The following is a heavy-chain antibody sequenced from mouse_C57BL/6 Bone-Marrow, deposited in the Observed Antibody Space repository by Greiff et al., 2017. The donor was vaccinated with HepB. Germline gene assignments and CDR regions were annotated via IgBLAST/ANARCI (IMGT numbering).Heavy chain of an antibody. CDR2: IYPGGGYT. D-gene: IGHD4-1*01. Sequence: QVQLQQSGAELVRPGTSVKMSCKASGYTFTNYWIGWAKQRPGHGLEWIGDIYPGGGYTNYNEKFKGKATLTADKSSSTAYMQFSSLTSEDSAIYYCARGSRNCGGYFDVWGTGTAVTVSA. V-gene: IGHV1-63*01. J-gene: IGHJ1*03. CDR1: GYTFTNYW. CDR3: ARGSRNCGGYFDV.